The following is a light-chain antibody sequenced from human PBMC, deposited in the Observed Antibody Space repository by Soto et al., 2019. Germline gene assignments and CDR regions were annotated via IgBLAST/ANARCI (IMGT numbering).Light chain of an antibody. CDR1: QSVSSY. Sequence: EIVLTQSPATLSLSPGERATLSCTASQSVSSYVAWYQQKPGQAPRLLIYDACNRATGIPARFSGSGSGTDFTLTISSLEPEDFAVYYCQQRSNWPPLAFGGGAKV. V-gene: IGKV3-11*01. J-gene: IGKJ4*01. CDR2: DAC. CDR3: QQRSNWPPLA.